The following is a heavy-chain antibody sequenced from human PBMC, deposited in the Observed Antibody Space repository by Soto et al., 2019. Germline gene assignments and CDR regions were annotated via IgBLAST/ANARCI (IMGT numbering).Heavy chain of an antibody. CDR2: ISSSSSTI. J-gene: IGHJ2*01. CDR3: ARDFSWSEEYWYFDL. Sequence: EVQLVESGGGLVQPGGSLRLSCAASGFTFSSYSMNWVRQAPGKGLERVSYISSSSSTIYYADSVKGRFTISRDNAKNSLYLQMNSLRAEDTAVYYCARDFSWSEEYWYFDLWGRGTLVTVSS. CDR1: GFTFSSYS. V-gene: IGHV3-48*01.